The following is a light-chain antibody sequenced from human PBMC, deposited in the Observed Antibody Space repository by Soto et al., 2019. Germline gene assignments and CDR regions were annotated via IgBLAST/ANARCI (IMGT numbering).Light chain of an antibody. CDR1: SSDIGGYNS. J-gene: IGLJ1*01. Sequence: QSVLTQPASVSGSPGQSITISCTGTSSDIGGYNSVSWYQQHPGKAPKLVIYAVSNRPSGVSSRFSGSKSGNTASLTMSGLQAEDEAEYYCSSYTNINTRACVFGTGTKVTVL. V-gene: IGLV2-14*01. CDR2: AVS. CDR3: SSYTNINTRACV.